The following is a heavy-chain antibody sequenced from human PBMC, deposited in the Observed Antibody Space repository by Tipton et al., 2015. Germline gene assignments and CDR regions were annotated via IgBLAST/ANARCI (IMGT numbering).Heavy chain of an antibody. CDR3: ARTLVVVAATPGESDY. CDR1: GGSINSGDYY. Sequence: TLSLTCIVSGGSINSGDYYWSWIRQPPGKGLEWIGYISDTGSTYYNPSLKSRVTISVDTSKNQFSLRLSSVTAADTAVYYCARTLVVVAATPGESDYWGQGTLVTVSS. J-gene: IGHJ4*02. CDR2: ISDTGST. V-gene: IGHV4-30-4*01. D-gene: IGHD2-15*01.